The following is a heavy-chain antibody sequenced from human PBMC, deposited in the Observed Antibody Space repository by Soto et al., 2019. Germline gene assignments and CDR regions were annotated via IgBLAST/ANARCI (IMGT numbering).Heavy chain of an antibody. D-gene: IGHD3-3*02. Sequence: QVHLQGSGPGLVQPSGTLSLTCDVSGASVTSAWWTWVRQPPGKGLEWIAEIHHSGGSSYNPSLKSRVTVSVDQSKNQFSLHLMSVTAADTAMYYCARGAFWAFDVWGQGPMVTVSS. CDR3: ARGAFWAFDV. CDR2: IHHSGGS. J-gene: IGHJ3*01. V-gene: IGHV4-4*02. CDR1: GASVTSAW.